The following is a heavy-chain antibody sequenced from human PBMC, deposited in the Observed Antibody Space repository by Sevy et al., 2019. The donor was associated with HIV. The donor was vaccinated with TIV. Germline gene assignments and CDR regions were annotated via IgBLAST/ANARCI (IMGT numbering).Heavy chain of an antibody. CDR1: XFTFNSYT. Sequence: GGSLRLSCAASXFTFNSYTMNWVRQAPGKGLEWVSSITSGSTYIYYADSVKGRFTISRDNAKNSLYLQMNSLRAEDTAVYYCARXGGCSSTSCLLYFDYWGQGSLVTVSS. CDR2: ITSGSTYI. J-gene: IGHJ4*02. D-gene: IGHD2-2*01. CDR3: ARXGGCSSTSCLLYFDY. V-gene: IGHV3-21*01.